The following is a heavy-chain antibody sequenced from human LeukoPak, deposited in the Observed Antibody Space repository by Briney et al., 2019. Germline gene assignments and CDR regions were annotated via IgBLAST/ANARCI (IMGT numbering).Heavy chain of an antibody. Sequence: GGSLRLSCAASGFTVSSNYMSWVRQAPGKGLEWVSVIYSGGSTYYADSVKGRFTISRDNSKNTLYLQMNSLRAEDTAVYYCARGRTPGIAAAGTDYWGQGTLVTVSS. CDR1: GFTVSSNY. CDR2: IYSGGST. CDR3: ARGRTPGIAAAGTDY. J-gene: IGHJ4*02. V-gene: IGHV3-66*01. D-gene: IGHD6-13*01.